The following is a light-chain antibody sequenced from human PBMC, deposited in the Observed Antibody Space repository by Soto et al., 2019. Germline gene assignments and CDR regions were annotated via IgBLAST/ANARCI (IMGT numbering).Light chain of an antibody. Sequence: DIQMTQSPSTLSASVGGRVTITCRASQSISSRLAWYQQKPGKVPKLLIYKASSLESGVPSRFSGSGSGTEFTLTISSLQPDDFATYYCQQYDSYSWTFGQGTKVEI. J-gene: IGKJ1*01. CDR2: KAS. CDR1: QSISSR. V-gene: IGKV1-5*03. CDR3: QQYDSYSWT.